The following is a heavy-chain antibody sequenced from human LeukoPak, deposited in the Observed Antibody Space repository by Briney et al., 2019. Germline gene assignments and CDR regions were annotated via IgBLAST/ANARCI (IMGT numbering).Heavy chain of an antibody. Sequence: GRSLRPSCAASGFTFSSYAMHWVRQAPGKGLEWVAVISYDGSNKYYADSVKCRFTISRDNSKNTLYLQMNSLRAEDTAVYYCAKDYSSGWYTGGRVDCWGQGTLVTVSS. D-gene: IGHD6-19*01. CDR2: ISYDGSNK. CDR1: GFTFSSYA. CDR3: AKDYSSGWYTGGRVDC. J-gene: IGHJ4*02. V-gene: IGHV3-30-3*01.